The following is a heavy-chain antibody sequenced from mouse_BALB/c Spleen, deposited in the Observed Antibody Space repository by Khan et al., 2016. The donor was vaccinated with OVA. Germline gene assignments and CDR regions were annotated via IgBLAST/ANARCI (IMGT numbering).Heavy chain of an antibody. J-gene: IGHJ3*01. CDR1: GYAFSNYW. Sequence: QVQLKESGAELVRPGSSMKISCKASGYAFSNYWMNWVRQGPGQGLEWIGQIYPGAGNTNYNGKFKDKATLTVDKSSSTAYMQLTSPTSEDSAVYFCARSEGDSFAYWGQGTLVTVSA. V-gene: IGHV1-80*01. D-gene: IGHD3-3*01. CDR2: IYPGAGNT. CDR3: ARSEGDSFAY.